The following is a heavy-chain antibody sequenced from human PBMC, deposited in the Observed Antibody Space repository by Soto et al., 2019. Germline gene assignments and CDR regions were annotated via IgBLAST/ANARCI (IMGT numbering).Heavy chain of an antibody. D-gene: IGHD6-13*01. Sequence: GGSLRLSCAASGFTFSSYAMSWVRQAPGKGLEWVSAISGSGGSTYYADSVKGRFTISRDNSKNTLYLQMNSLRAEDTAVYYFAKVIPSSYSSSWYVVVYFDYWGQGTLVTVSS. CDR1: GFTFSSYA. J-gene: IGHJ4*02. CDR2: ISGSGGST. CDR3: AKVIPSSYSSSWYVVVYFDY. V-gene: IGHV3-23*01.